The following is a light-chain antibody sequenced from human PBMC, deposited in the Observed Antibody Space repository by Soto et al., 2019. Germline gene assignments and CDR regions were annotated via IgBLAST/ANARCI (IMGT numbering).Light chain of an antibody. V-gene: IGKV1-27*01. CDR3: QKYNSAPLT. CDR2: AAS. Sequence: DIQMTQFPFSLSASLGDRVTITCRASQGIGVYLAWFQQKPGKVPKLLIYAASTLQSGVPSRFSGSGSGTDFTLTITSLQPEDVATYYCQKYNSAPLTFGGGTKVEIK. CDR1: QGIGVY. J-gene: IGKJ4*01.